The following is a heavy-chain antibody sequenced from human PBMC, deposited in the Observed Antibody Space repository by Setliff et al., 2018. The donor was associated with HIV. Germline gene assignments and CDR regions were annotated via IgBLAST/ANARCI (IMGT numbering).Heavy chain of an antibody. CDR2: INPNSGGT. D-gene: IGHD1-7*01. CDR3: ARPSRGVTGTTYYYYMAV. CDR1: GYTFTGYY. J-gene: IGHJ6*03. Sequence: ASVKVSCKASGYTFTGYYMHWVRQAPGQGLEWMGRINPNSGGTNYAQKFQGRVTMTRDTSISTAYMELSRLRSDDTAVYYCARPSRGVTGTTYYYYMAVWGKGTTVTVSS. V-gene: IGHV1-2*06.